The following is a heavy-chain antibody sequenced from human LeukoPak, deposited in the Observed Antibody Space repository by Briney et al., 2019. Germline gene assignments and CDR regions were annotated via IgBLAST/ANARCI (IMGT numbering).Heavy chain of an antibody. Sequence: SETLSLTCTVSGGSIGSYYWSWIRQPPGKGLEWIGYIYYSGSTNYNPSLKSRVTISVDTSKNQFSLKLSSVTAADTAVYYCARLYDSSGYYHIDYWGQGTLVTVSS. CDR3: ARLYDSSGYYHIDY. J-gene: IGHJ4*02. CDR1: GGSIGSYY. V-gene: IGHV4-59*08. D-gene: IGHD3-22*01. CDR2: IYYSGST.